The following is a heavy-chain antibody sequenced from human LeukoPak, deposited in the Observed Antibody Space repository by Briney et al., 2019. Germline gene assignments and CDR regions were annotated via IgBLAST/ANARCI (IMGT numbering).Heavy chain of an antibody. Sequence: QPGGSLRLSCAASGFNFSSYWMSWVRQAPGKGLEWVANIKQDGSEKYYVDSVKGRFTISRDNAKNSLYLQMNSLRAEDMAVYYCARDRRGPFDYWGQGTLVTVSS. CDR2: IKQDGSEK. CDR1: GFNFSSYW. V-gene: IGHV3-7*03. D-gene: IGHD3-10*01. J-gene: IGHJ4*02. CDR3: ARDRRGPFDY.